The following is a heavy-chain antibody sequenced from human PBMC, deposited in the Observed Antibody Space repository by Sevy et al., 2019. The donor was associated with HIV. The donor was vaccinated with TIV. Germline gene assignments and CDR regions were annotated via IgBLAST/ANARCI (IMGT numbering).Heavy chain of an antibody. V-gene: IGHV3-23*01. CDR1: GFTFSSYD. CDR2: ISGSGVST. CDR3: AKWGDHDFWSSYSYFDY. Sequence: GGSLRLSCAASGFTFSSYDMSWVRQAPGKGLEWVSVISGSGVSTYYADSVKGRFTISRDNSKNTLYLQMNSLRAEDTAVYYCAKWGDHDFWSSYSYFDYWGQGALVTVSS. D-gene: IGHD3-3*01. J-gene: IGHJ4*02.